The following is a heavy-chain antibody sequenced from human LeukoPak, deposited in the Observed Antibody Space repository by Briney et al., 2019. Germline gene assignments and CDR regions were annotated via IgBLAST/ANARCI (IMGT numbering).Heavy chain of an antibody. Sequence: SETLSLTCTVSGVSFSTYYWSWIRQPPGKGLEWIGYINYSGSTTYSPSLKSRVTISLDASKSQFSLKLTSVTAADTAVYYCARGIKAGLGEAPAYWGQGTLVTVSS. D-gene: IGHD3-10*01. CDR2: INYSGST. CDR3: ARGIKAGLGEAPAY. J-gene: IGHJ4*02. V-gene: IGHV4-59*01. CDR1: GVSFSTYY.